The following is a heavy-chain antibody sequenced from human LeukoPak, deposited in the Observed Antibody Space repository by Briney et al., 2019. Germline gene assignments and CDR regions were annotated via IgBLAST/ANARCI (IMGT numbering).Heavy chain of an antibody. CDR1: GGSISYYY. Sequence: PSETLSLTCTVSGGSISYYYWSWIRQPPGKGLEWIGYISYSGGTNYNPSLKSRVTISVDTSKNQFSLKLSSVTAADTAVYYCARVLDRSGYYYYFDYWGQGTLVTVSS. CDR2: ISYSGGT. CDR3: ARVLDRSGYYYYFDY. D-gene: IGHD3-22*01. J-gene: IGHJ4*02. V-gene: IGHV4-59*01.